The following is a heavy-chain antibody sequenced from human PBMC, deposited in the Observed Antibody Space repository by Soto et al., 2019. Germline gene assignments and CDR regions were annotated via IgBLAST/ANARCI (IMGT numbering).Heavy chain of an antibody. J-gene: IGHJ4*02. CDR3: AKNTGYSYGFPFDY. CDR1: GFTFSSYG. D-gene: IGHD5-18*01. Sequence: QVQLVESGGGVIQPGRSLRLSCAASGFTFSSYGMHWVRQAPGKGLEWVAIISHDGSNKYYADSVEGRFTISRDKSKNTLYLQMNSLRAEDTAVYYCAKNTGYSYGFPFDYGGQGTLVTVSS. V-gene: IGHV3-30*18. CDR2: ISHDGSNK.